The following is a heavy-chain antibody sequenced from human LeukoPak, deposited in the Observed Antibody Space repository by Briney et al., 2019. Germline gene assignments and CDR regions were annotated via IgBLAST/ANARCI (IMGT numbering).Heavy chain of an antibody. CDR2: ISAYNGNT. CDR1: GYTFTSYG. D-gene: IGHD3-22*01. V-gene: IGHV1-18*01. CDR3: ARATEVVITDHDAFDI. J-gene: IGHJ3*02. Sequence: ASVKVSFKASGYTFTSYGISWVRQAPGQGLEWMGWISAYNGNTNYAQKLQGRVTMTTDTSTSTAYMELMSLRSGDTAVYYCARATEVVITDHDAFDIWGQGTMVTVSS.